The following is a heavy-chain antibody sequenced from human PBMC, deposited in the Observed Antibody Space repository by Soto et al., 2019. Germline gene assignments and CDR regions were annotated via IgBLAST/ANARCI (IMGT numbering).Heavy chain of an antibody. CDR3: ARGAGYCSGGSCYSIDY. V-gene: IGHV3-21*01. CDR2: ISSSSSYI. Sequence: GGSLRLSCAASGFTFSSYSMNWVRQAPGKGLEWVSSISSSSSYIYYADSVKGRFTISRDNAKNSLYLQMNSLRAEDTAVYYCARGAGYCSGGSCYSIDYWGQGTLVTVSS. J-gene: IGHJ4*02. D-gene: IGHD2-15*01. CDR1: GFTFSSYS.